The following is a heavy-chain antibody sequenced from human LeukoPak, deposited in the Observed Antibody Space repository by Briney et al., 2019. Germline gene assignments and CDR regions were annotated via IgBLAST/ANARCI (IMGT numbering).Heavy chain of an antibody. D-gene: IGHD2-2*01. Sequence: PSETLSLTCTISGGSISSGGYYWSWIRQHPGKGLEWIGYIYYSGSTYYNPSLKSRVTISVDTSKNQFSLKLSSVTAADTAVYYCARGRDTDDTSSNYFDYWGQGTLVTVSS. V-gene: IGHV4-31*03. J-gene: IGHJ4*02. CDR2: IYYSGST. CDR1: GGSISSGGYY. CDR3: ARGRDTDDTSSNYFDY.